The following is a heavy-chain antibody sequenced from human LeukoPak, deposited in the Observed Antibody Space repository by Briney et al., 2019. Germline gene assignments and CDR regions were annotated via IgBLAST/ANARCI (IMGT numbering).Heavy chain of an antibody. Sequence: SETLSLTCAVYGGSFSGYYWSWIRQPPGKGLEWIGYIYYSGSTNYNPSLKSRVTISVDTSKNQFSLKLSSVTAADTAVYYCARDHSGFDYWGQGTLVTVSS. CDR3: ARDHSGFDY. CDR1: GGSFSGYY. D-gene: IGHD3-10*01. CDR2: IYYSGST. V-gene: IGHV4-59*01. J-gene: IGHJ4*02.